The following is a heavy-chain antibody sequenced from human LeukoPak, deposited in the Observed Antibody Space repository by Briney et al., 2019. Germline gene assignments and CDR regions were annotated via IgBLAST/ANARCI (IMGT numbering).Heavy chain of an antibody. J-gene: IGHJ5*02. D-gene: IGHD2-15*01. Sequence: GGSLRLSCAASGFTVSNNYMSWVRQAPGKGLEWVSAISGSGGSTYYADSVKGRFTISRDNSKNTLYLQMNSLRAEDTAVYYCVKVHCSGGSCYQPWFDPWGQGTLVTVSS. V-gene: IGHV3-23*01. CDR3: VKVHCSGGSCYQPWFDP. CDR2: ISGSGGST. CDR1: GFTVSNNY.